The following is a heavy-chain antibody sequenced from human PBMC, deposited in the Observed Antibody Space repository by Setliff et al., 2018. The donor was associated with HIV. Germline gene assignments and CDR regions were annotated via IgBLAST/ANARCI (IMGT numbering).Heavy chain of an antibody. J-gene: IGHJ3*02. CDR3: VRHAGARIGISDAFDI. V-gene: IGHV4-59*08. CDR1: RGSISSFH. D-gene: IGHD1-20*01. CDR2: ISNVGHT. Sequence: ETLSLTCTVSRGSISSFHWSWIRRPPGMGLEWIGYISNVGHTNCIPSLKSRVTISVDTSKDQFSLRLTSVTAADTAVYYCVRHAGARIGISDAFDIWGQGSMVTVSS.